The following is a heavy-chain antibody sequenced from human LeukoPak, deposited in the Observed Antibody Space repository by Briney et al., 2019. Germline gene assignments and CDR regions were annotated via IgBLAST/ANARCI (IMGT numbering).Heavy chain of an antibody. CDR3: ARGGTLMVAAEYYFDY. J-gene: IGHJ4*02. V-gene: IGHV3-23*01. CDR2: ISGSGGST. D-gene: IGHD2-15*01. Sequence: GGSLRLSCAASGFTFSKYGMNWVRQAPGKGLEWVSAISGSGGSTYYADSVKGRFTISRDNSKNTLYLQMNSLRAEDTAVYYCARGGTLMVAAEYYFDYWGQGTLVTVSS. CDR1: GFTFSKYG.